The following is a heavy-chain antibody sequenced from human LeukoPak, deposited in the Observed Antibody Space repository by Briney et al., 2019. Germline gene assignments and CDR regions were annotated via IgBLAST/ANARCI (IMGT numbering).Heavy chain of an antibody. V-gene: IGHV4-38-2*02. CDR1: NYSISTGYY. D-gene: IGHD1-26*01. CDR2: IYHSGNT. CDR3: ARVFARYSGTF. J-gene: IGHJ4*02. Sequence: SETLSLTCTVSNYSISTGYYWGWIRPPPGKGLEWIGSIYHSGNTYYNPSLKIRVTISIDTSKSQFSLKLNSVTAADTAVYYCARVFARYSGTFWGQGTLVTVSS.